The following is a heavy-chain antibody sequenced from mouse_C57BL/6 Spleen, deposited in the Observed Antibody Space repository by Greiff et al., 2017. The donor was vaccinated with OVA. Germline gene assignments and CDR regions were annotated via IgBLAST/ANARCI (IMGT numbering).Heavy chain of an antibody. Sequence: EVQLQQSGPELVKPGASVKISCKASGYSFTGYYMNWVKQSPEKSLEWIGEFNPSTGGTTYNQKFKAKATLTVDKSSITAYMQLTSLTSEVSAVYYCARSGAYYGYYDYFDYWGQGTTLTVSS. V-gene: IGHV1-42*01. CDR2: FNPSTGGT. CDR1: GYSFTGYY. CDR3: ARSGAYYGYYDYFDY. J-gene: IGHJ2*01. D-gene: IGHD2-10*01.